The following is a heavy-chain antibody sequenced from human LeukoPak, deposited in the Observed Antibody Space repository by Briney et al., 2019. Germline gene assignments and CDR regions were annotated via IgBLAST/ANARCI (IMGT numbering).Heavy chain of an antibody. Sequence: GGSLRLSCLASGFTFSSYAMHWVRQAPGKGLEYVSGISSNGGSTYYADSLKGRFTISRDNAKNSLYLQMNSLKDEDTSVYYCASSRNWGQGTLVTVSS. J-gene: IGHJ4*02. V-gene: IGHV3-64*04. CDR2: ISSNGGST. CDR3: ASSRN. CDR1: GFTFSSYA.